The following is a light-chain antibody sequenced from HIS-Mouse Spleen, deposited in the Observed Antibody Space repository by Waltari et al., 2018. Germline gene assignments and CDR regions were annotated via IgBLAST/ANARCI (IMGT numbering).Light chain of an antibody. J-gene: IGLJ2*01. V-gene: IGLV3-1*01. CDR2: QDS. CDR3: QAWDSSYSV. Sequence: SYELTQPPSVSVSPGQTASITCSGEKLGDKYACWYQQKPGQSPVLVIYQDSKRPSGIPERVSGSNSGNTATLTISGTQAMDEADYYCQAWDSSYSVFGGGTKLTVL. CDR1: KLGDKY.